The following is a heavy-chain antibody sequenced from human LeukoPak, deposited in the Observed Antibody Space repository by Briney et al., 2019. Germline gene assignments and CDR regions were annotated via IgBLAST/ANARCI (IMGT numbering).Heavy chain of an antibody. CDR2: IYYSGST. CDR3: ARDLQQLSQSRGAFDI. CDR1: GGSVSSGSYS. Sequence: SETLSLTCTVSGGSVSSGSYSWSWIRQPPGKGLEWIGYIYYSGSTNYNPSLKSRVTISVDTSKNQFSLKLSSVTAADTAVYYCARDLQQLSQSRGAFDIWGRGTMVTVSS. D-gene: IGHD6-13*01. J-gene: IGHJ3*02. V-gene: IGHV4-61*01.